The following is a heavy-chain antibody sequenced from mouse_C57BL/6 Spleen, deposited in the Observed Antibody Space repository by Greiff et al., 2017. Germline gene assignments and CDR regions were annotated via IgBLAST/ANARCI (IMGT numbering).Heavy chain of an antibody. CDR1: GYTFTDYE. V-gene: IGHV1-15*01. D-gene: IGHD4-1*01. CDR2: IDPETGGT. Sequence: VQLQQSGAELVRPGASVTLSCKASGYTFTDYEMHWVKQTPVHGLEWIGAIDPETGGTAYNQKFKGKAILTADKSSSTAYMELRRLTSEDSAVYYCTRENWDAMDYWGQGTSVTVSS. J-gene: IGHJ4*01. CDR3: TRENWDAMDY.